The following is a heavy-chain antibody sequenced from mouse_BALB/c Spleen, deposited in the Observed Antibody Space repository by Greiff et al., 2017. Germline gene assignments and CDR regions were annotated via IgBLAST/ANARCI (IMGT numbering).Heavy chain of an antibody. D-gene: IGHD2-1*01. CDR2: INPGSGGT. J-gene: IGHJ1*01. Sequence: QVQLQQSGAELVRPGTSVKVSCKASGYAFTNYLIEWVKQRPGQGLEWIGVINPGSGGTNYNEKFKGKATLTADKSSSTAYMQLSSLTSDDSAVYFCARNGNRYFDVWGAGTTVTVSS. V-gene: IGHV1-54*01. CDR1: GYAFTNYL. CDR3: ARNGNRYFDV.